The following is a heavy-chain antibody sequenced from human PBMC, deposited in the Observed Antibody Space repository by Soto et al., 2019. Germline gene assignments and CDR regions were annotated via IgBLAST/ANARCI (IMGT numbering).Heavy chain of an antibody. Sequence: EVQLLESGGGLVQPGGSVRLSCAASGFTFSSYAMSWVRQAPGKGLEWVSAISGSGGSTYYADSVKGRFTISRDNSKNTLYLQMNSLRAEDTAVYYCAKTGGVVGANDYWGQGTLVTVSS. CDR1: GFTFSSYA. J-gene: IGHJ4*02. CDR3: AKTGGVVGANDY. D-gene: IGHD1-26*01. V-gene: IGHV3-23*01. CDR2: ISGSGGST.